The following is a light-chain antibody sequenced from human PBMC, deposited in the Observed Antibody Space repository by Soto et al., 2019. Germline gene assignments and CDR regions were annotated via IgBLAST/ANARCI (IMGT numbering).Light chain of an antibody. CDR2: DVS. J-gene: IGLJ1*01. CDR1: SSDVGGYNY. V-gene: IGLV2-14*01. CDR3: SSYTSSSTLYV. Sequence: QSVLTQPASVSGSPGQSITISCTGTSSDVGGYNYVSWYQQHPGKAPKLIIYDVSTRPSGVSNRFSGSKSGNTASLTISGLQAEDEADYYCSSYTSSSTLYVFGTGTKVTVL.